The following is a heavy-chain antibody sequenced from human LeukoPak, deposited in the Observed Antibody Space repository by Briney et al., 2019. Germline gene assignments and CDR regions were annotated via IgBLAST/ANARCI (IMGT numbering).Heavy chain of an antibody. D-gene: IGHD6-25*01. CDR3: ARGRASAFDV. J-gene: IGHJ3*01. Sequence: SQTLSLTFAISGDSVSTSGVAWNWVRQSPSRGLEWLGRTYYTSKWNTDYAVSGKSRLVVNPETSNNKFSLQPNSVTSEHSAVYYCARGRASAFDVWGQGTMVTVSS. CDR2: TYYTSKWNT. V-gene: IGHV6-1*01. CDR1: GDSVSTSGVA.